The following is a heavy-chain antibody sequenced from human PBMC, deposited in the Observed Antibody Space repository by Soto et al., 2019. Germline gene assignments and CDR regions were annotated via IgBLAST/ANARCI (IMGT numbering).Heavy chain of an antibody. Sequence: PGGSLRLSCAASGFTLSNYAMHWVRQAPGKGLEWVAVISYDGSNKYYADSVKGRFTISRDSSKNMLYLQMNSLRADDTAVYYCARDPVPVAEGYFQHWGQGTLVTVSS. D-gene: IGHD2-2*01. V-gene: IGHV3-30-3*01. CDR2: ISYDGSNK. CDR3: ARDPVPVAEGYFQH. J-gene: IGHJ1*01. CDR1: GFTLSNYA.